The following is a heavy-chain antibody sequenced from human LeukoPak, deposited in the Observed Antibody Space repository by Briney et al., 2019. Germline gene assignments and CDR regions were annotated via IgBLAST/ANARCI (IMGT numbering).Heavy chain of an antibody. D-gene: IGHD5-24*01. V-gene: IGHV3-23*01. Sequence: PGGSLRLSCAASGFTFSSYAMSWVRQAPGKGLEWVSAISGSGGSTYYADSVKGRFTICRDNSKNTLYLQMNSLRAEDTAVYYCASNLEMATTPPDYWGQGTLVTVSS. CDR2: ISGSGGST. J-gene: IGHJ4*02. CDR1: GFTFSSYA. CDR3: ASNLEMATTPPDY.